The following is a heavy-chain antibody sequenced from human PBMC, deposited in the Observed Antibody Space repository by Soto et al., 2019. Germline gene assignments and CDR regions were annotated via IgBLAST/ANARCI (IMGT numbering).Heavy chain of an antibody. Sequence: GGSLRLSCAASGFTFSSYGMHWVRQAPGKGLEWVAVISYDGSNKYYADSVKGRFTISRDNSKNTLYLQMNSLRSEDTALYYCAKDPIREPYYMEVWGKGTTVTVSS. CDR2: ISYDGSNK. V-gene: IGHV3-30*18. CDR1: GFTFSSYG. CDR3: AKDPIREPYYMEV. D-gene: IGHD3-3*02. J-gene: IGHJ6*03.